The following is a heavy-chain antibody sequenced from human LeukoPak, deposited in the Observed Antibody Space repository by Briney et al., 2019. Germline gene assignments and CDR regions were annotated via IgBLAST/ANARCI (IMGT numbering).Heavy chain of an antibody. J-gene: IGHJ4*02. Sequence: GGSLRLSCAASGFTFSHYAMTWVRQGPGKGLEWVSTITGSGGSTFYADSVKGRFSISRDNSKNTVYLQMNSLRAEDTAVFYCAKGRGYGDSSPDYWGQGTLVTVPS. D-gene: IGHD5-12*01. CDR3: AKGRGYGDSSPDY. CDR2: ITGSGGST. CDR1: GFTFSHYA. V-gene: IGHV3-23*01.